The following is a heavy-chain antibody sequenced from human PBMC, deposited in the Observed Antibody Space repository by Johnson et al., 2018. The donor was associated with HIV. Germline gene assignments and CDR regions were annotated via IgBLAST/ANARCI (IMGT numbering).Heavy chain of an antibody. D-gene: IGHD4-17*01. J-gene: IGHJ3*02. Sequence: MQLVESGGGVVQPGGSLRLSCAASGFTFTNYAMHWVRQPPGKGLEWVAFIRYDGSNKYYANSVKGRFTISRDNSKNTLYLQMGSLRAEDTAVYYCVKEASRGTVTQAPDAFDIWGQGTVVTVSS. CDR1: GFTFTNYA. V-gene: IGHV3-30*02. CDR2: IRYDGSNK. CDR3: VKEASRGTVTQAPDAFDI.